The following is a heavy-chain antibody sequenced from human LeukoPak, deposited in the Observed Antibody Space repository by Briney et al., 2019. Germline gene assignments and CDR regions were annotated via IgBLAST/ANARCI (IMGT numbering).Heavy chain of an antibody. CDR1: GGSISSGGYS. Sequence: TLSLTCAVSGGSISSGGYSWSWIRQPPGKGLEWIGYIYHSGSTYYNPSLKSRVTISVDRSKNQFSLKLSSVTAADTAVYYCARYSGYEGIGAFDIWGQGTMVTVSS. CDR3: ARYSGYEGIGAFDI. D-gene: IGHD5-12*01. V-gene: IGHV4-30-2*01. CDR2: IYHSGST. J-gene: IGHJ3*02.